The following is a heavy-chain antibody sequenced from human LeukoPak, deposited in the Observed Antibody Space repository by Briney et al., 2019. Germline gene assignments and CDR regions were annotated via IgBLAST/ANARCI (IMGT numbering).Heavy chain of an antibody. CDR2: IYHSGST. V-gene: IGHV4-38-2*02. CDR3: ARDPGSSWPPYWYFDL. Sequence: SETLSLTCTVSGYSISSGYYWGWIRQPPGKGLEWIGSIYHSGSTYYNPSLKSRVTISVDTSKNQFSLKLSYVTAADTAVYYCARDPGSSWPPYWYFDLWGRGTLVTVSS. D-gene: IGHD6-13*01. CDR1: GYSISSGYY. J-gene: IGHJ2*01.